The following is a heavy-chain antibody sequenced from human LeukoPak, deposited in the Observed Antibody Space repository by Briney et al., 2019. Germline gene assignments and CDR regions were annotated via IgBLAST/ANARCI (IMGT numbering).Heavy chain of an antibody. CDR2: ISSSGSTI. CDR3: ASRPYGFLGPYDY. D-gene: IGHD3-10*01. Sequence: GGSLRLSCALSGSTFSKFEINCVRQPPGKGLEWISYISSSGSTIYYADSVRGRFTISRDNAKNSLYLQMNSLTAQDTAVYYCASRPYGFLGPYDYWGQGAPVTVSS. V-gene: IGHV3-48*03. CDR1: GSTFSKFE. J-gene: IGHJ4*02.